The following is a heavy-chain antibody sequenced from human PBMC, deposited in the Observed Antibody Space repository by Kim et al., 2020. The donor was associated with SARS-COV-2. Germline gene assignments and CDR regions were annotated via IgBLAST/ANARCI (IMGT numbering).Heavy chain of an antibody. D-gene: IGHD3-10*01. Sequence: SETLSLTCTISDASISNYYLSWILQPPGKGLEWIGYLYDTGSADYSPSFKSRVTISVDKSKNQFSLKVTSVTAADTAVYYCARTDGSGRFSSAMDVWVQG. CDR2: LYDTGSA. CDR1: DASISNYY. V-gene: IGHV4-59*01. J-gene: IGHJ6*02. CDR3: ARTDGSGRFSSAMDV.